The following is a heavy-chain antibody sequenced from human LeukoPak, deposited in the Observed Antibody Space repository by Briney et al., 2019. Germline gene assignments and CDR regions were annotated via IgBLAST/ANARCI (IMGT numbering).Heavy chain of an antibody. V-gene: IGHV4-59*01. CDR1: GGSISSYY. D-gene: IGHD3-22*01. CDR2: IYYSGST. CDR3: ARVPTYYYDSSGYYFGPEIDY. J-gene: IGHJ4*02. Sequence: PSETLSLTCTVSGGSISSYYWSWIRQPPGKGLEWIGYIYYSGSTNYNPSLKSRVTISVDTSKNQFSLKLSSVTAADTAVYYCARVPTYYYDSSGYYFGPEIDYWGQGTLVTVSS.